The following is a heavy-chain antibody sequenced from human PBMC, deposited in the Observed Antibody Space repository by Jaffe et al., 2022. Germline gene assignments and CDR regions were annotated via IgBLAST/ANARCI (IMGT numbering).Heavy chain of an antibody. Sequence: EVQLVESGGGLVQPGESLRLSCVASGFTFSRSEMNWVRQAPGKGLEWVAFITSSGSITYYADSVKGRFTVSRDNAKNSLFLQMNGLRVEDSALYYCGRGIATAARGVDYWGQGTLVTVSS. CDR3: GRGIATAARGVDY. CDR2: ITSSGSIT. V-gene: IGHV3-48*03. J-gene: IGHJ4*02. CDR1: GFTFSRSE. D-gene: IGHD6-13*01.